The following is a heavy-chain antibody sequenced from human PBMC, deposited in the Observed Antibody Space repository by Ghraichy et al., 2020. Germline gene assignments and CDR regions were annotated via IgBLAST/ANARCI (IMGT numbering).Heavy chain of an antibody. CDR3: TRSVGPLDY. Sequence: GGSLRLSCAASGFNYSPYSMNWVRQAPGKGLEWISYIISNSNTIYYADSVKGRFTISRDNAKNSLYLQMNSLRDEDTAVYYCTRSVGPLDYWGQGTLVTVSS. D-gene: IGHD1-26*01. J-gene: IGHJ4*02. CDR1: GFNYSPYS. CDR2: IISNSNTI. V-gene: IGHV3-48*02.